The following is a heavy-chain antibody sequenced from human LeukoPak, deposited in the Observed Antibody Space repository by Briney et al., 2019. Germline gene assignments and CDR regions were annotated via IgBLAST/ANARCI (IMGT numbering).Heavy chain of an antibody. Sequence: GGSLRLSCAASEFIFSAYWMTWVRQAPGTGLEWVASIKQDGSEKYYVDSLKGRFTISRDNAKKSLNLQLNSLRAEDTAVYYCARAQYSGFSGGHFYYYLDVWGKGTTVTVS. V-gene: IGHV3-7*01. CDR2: IKQDGSEK. CDR3: ARAQYSGFSGGHFYYYLDV. CDR1: EFIFSAYW. D-gene: IGHD5-12*01. J-gene: IGHJ6*03.